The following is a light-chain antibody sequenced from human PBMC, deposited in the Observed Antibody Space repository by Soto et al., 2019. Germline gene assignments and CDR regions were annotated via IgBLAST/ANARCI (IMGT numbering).Light chain of an antibody. Sequence: QSALTQPASMSGSPGQSITISCTGTSSDIGDYNYVSWYQQRPDEAPKLVIYDVNSRPSGVSDRFSGSKSGNTASLTISGLQTEDEADYYCCSYTRSITYVFGTGTNVTVL. J-gene: IGLJ1*01. CDR3: CSYTRSITYV. CDR2: DVN. CDR1: SSDIGDYNY. V-gene: IGLV2-14*01.